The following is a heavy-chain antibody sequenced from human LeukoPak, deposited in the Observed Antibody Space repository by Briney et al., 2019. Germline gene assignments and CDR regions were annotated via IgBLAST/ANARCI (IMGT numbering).Heavy chain of an antibody. D-gene: IGHD3-3*01. J-gene: IGHJ4*02. Sequence: SETLSLTCTVSGGSISSSRNYWGWIRQPPGKGLEWTGSIYYCGSTYYNPSLKSRVTISVDTSKNQFSLKLSSVTAADTAVYYCARKVGQITIFGVVISRSYYFDYWGQGTLVTVSS. CDR3: ARKVGQITIFGVVISRSYYFDY. CDR1: GGSISSSRNY. CDR2: IYYCGST. V-gene: IGHV4-39*01.